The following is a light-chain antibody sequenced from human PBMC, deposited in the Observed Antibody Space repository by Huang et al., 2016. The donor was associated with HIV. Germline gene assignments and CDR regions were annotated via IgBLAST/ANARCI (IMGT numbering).Light chain of an antibody. V-gene: IGKV4-1*01. CDR3: HQYYDTPYS. CDR1: QTVLDSSNNKNY. J-gene: IGKJ2*01. CDR2: WAS. Sequence: DIVMTQSPDSLAVSLGERATINCKSSQTVLDSSNNKNYVAWYQQKPGQPPKLLIYWASSRESGVPDRFSGSGSGTEFTLTISSLQAEDVAVYYCHQYYDTPYSFGQGTKLEIK.